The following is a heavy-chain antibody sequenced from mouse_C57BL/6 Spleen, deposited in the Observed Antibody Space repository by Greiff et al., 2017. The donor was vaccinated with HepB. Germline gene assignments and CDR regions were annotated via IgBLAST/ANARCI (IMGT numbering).Heavy chain of an antibody. J-gene: IGHJ4*01. V-gene: IGHV5-16*01. CDR3: ARDRDYDGGGYAMDY. CDR2: INYDGSST. CDR1: GFTFSDYY. D-gene: IGHD2-4*01. Sequence: EVQLQESEGGLVQPGSSMKLSCTASGFTFSDYYMAWVRQVPEKGLEWVANINYDGSSTYYLDSLKSRFIISRDNAKNILNLQMSSLKSEDTATYSGARDRDYDGGGYAMDYWGQGTSVTVSS.